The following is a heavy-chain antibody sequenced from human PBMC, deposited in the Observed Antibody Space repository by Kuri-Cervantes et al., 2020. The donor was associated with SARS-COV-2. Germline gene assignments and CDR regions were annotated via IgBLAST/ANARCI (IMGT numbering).Heavy chain of an antibody. J-gene: IGHJ4*02. V-gene: IGHV4-39*01. D-gene: IGHD6-6*01. CDR3: ARHEYSSSRGAVDY. CDR1: GGSISSSSYY. CDR2: IYYSGST. Sequence: ESLKISCTVSGGSISSSSYYWGWIRQPPGKGLEWIGSIYYSGSTYYSPSLKSRVTISVDTSKNQFSLKLSSVTAADTAVYYCARHEYSSSRGAVDYWGQGTLVTVSS.